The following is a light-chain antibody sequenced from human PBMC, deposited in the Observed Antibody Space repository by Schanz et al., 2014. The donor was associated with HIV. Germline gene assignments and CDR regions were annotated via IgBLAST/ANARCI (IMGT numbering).Light chain of an antibody. CDR2: EGS. CDR3: SSYADGGTYV. J-gene: IGLJ1*01. CDR1: SSDVGTYNL. V-gene: IGLV2-23*01. Sequence: QSALTQPASVSGSPGQSITISCTGTSSDVGTYNLVSWYQQHPGKAPKLMIYEGSKRPSGVSNRFSGSKSGNTASLTVSGLQAEDEADYYCSSYADGGTYVFGTGTKVTVL.